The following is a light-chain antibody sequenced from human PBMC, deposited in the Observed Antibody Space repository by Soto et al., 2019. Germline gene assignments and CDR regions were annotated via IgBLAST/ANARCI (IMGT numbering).Light chain of an antibody. CDR3: CSYAGRSTWV. CDR2: EAS. Sequence: QSVLTQPASVSGSPGQSITISCTGASSDLGNHNLVSWYQQYPGKAPTLMIYEASQRPSGVSPRFSGSKSGNTASLTISGLQTEDEGSYYCCSYAGRSTWVFGGGTKLTVL. J-gene: IGLJ3*02. V-gene: IGLV2-23*01. CDR1: SSDLGNHNL.